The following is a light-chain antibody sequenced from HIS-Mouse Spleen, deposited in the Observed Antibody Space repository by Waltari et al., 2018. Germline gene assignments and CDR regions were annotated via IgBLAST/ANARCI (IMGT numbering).Light chain of an antibody. J-gene: IGLJ3*02. CDR3: AAWDDSLKGV. V-gene: IGLV1-44*01. CDR1: SSHIGSNT. CDR2: SNN. Sequence: QSVLTQPPSASGTPGQRGPISCSGSSSHIGSNTVNWYQQLPGKAPKLLIYSNNPRPSGVPDRFSGSKSGTSASLAISGLQSEDEADYYCAAWDDSLKGVFGGGTKLTVL.